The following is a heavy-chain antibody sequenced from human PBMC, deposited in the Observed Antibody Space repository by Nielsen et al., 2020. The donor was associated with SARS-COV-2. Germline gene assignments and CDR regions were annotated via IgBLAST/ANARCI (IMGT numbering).Heavy chain of an antibody. CDR1: GGTLSTYA. CDR3: ATEGDERFGCGNTSCFPLGN. D-gene: IGHD2-2*01. J-gene: IGHJ4*02. Sequence: SVKVSCKASGGTLSTYAISWVRQAPGQGLEWMGGIIPMFGTANYTQKFQRRVTITADESTSTAYMELNSLRSEDTAVYYCATEGDERFGCGNTSCFPLGNWGQGTLVTVSS. V-gene: IGHV1-69*13. CDR2: IIPMFGTA.